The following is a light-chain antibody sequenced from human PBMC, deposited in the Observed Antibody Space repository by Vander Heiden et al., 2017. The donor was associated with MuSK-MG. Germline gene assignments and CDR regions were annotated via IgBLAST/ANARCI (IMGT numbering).Light chain of an antibody. Sequence: SSVLTQPPSVSVAPGQTARITCGGSKLGRYSVHWYQQTPGQAPVFGGCDDTDRPSGIPDRCSGANSGNTATLTITGVDAGDEGDDDCQGWDGSRAQPVFGTGTKVTVL. CDR3: QGWDGSRAQPV. CDR1: KLGRYS. CDR2: DDT. V-gene: IGLV3-21*02. J-gene: IGLJ1*01.